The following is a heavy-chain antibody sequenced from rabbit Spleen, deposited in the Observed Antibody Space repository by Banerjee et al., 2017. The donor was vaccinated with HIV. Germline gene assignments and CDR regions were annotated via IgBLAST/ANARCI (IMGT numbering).Heavy chain of an antibody. Sequence: QLKESGGGLVQPGGSLKLSCKASGFTLSSYYMNWVRQAPGKGLEWIGYIDPLFGITYYANWVNGRFSISRENAQNMVFLQMTSLTAADTATYFCARDGAGGSYFALWGPGTLVTVS. CDR3: ARDGAGGSYFAL. V-gene: IGHV1S7*01. D-gene: IGHD8-1*01. CDR2: IDPLFGIT. CDR1: GFTLSSYY. J-gene: IGHJ4*01.